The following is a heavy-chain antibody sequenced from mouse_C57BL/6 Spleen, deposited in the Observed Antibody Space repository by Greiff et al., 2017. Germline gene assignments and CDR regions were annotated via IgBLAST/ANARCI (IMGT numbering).Heavy chain of an antibody. D-gene: IGHD4-1*01. Sequence: QVHVKQSGPELVKPGASVKISCKASGYAFSSSWMNWVKQRPGKGLEWIGRIYPGDGDTNYNGKFKGKATLTADKSSSTAYMQLSSLTSEDSAVYFSARSSWDGAWFAYWGQGTLVTVSA. J-gene: IGHJ3*01. CDR1: GYAFSSSW. V-gene: IGHV1-82*01. CDR3: ARSSWDGAWFAY. CDR2: IYPGDGDT.